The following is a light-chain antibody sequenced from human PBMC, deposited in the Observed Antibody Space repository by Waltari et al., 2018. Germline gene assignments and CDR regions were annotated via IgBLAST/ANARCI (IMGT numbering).Light chain of an antibody. CDR1: QSVLYDSNNKNY. CDR3: QQYYSSPRT. Sequence: DIVMTQSPDSLAVSLGERASVNCKSSQSVLYDSNNKNYLAWYQQKAGQPPKLPIYWASTRDSGVPDRFSGSGSGTDFTLTISSLQAEDVAVYYCQQYYSSPRTFGQGTKVEIK. V-gene: IGKV4-1*01. CDR2: WAS. J-gene: IGKJ1*01.